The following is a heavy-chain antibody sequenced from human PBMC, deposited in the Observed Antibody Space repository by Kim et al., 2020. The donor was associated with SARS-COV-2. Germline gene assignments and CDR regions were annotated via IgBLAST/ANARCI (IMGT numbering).Heavy chain of an antibody. CDR3: AKFHNFGPGSYQFDS. Sequence: GGSLRLSCTVSGFTFSNYVMRWVRQAPGKGLEWVSDISGSGGNTYYADSVKGRFTISRDNSKNTLYLQMISLRAEDTAVYYCAKFHNFGPGSYQFDSWGQGTLVGVSS. V-gene: IGHV3-23*01. CDR2: ISGSGGNT. J-gene: IGHJ4*02. CDR1: GFTFSNYV. D-gene: IGHD3-10*01.